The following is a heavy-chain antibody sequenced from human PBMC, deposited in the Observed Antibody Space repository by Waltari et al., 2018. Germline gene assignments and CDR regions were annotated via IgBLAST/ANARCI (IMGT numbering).Heavy chain of an antibody. Sequence: QVQLVQSGAEVKKPGASVKVSCKASGYTFTSYDINWVRQATGKGLEWLGWGNPNRCNTGYAQKFQGRVTMTRNTSISTAYMELISLRSEDTAVYYCAGLWFPIDYWGQGTLVTVSS. J-gene: IGHJ4*02. CDR1: GYTFTSYD. D-gene: IGHD3-10*01. CDR3: AGLWFPIDY. CDR2: GNPNRCNT. V-gene: IGHV1-8*01.